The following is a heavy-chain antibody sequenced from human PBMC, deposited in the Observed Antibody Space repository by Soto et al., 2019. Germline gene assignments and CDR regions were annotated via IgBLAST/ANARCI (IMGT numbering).Heavy chain of an antibody. Sequence: SETLSLTCTVSGDSISSHYWSWIRQPPGKGLEWIGFGSTKYNPSLKSRIRISVDTSKNQFSLKLSSVTAADTAVYYCARVSSGWEGDYYYGMDVWGQGTTVTVSS. CDR2: GST. V-gene: IGHV4-59*11. D-gene: IGHD6-19*01. CDR1: GDSISSHY. CDR3: ARVSSGWEGDYYYGMDV. J-gene: IGHJ6*02.